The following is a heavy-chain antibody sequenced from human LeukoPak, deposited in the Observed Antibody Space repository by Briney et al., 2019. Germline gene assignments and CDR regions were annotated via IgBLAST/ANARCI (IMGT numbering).Heavy chain of an antibody. V-gene: IGHV6-1*01. Sequence: SQTLSLTCAISGDSVPRNSAAWHWITQSPSRALGWLARTYYRSKWYNDYAVSVKSRITINPDTSKNQFSLQLNSVTPEDTAVYYCARDGWDFRGVNPRRNWFDPWGQGTLVTVSS. J-gene: IGHJ5*02. CDR1: GDSVPRNSAA. CDR3: ARDGWDFRGVNPRRNWFDP. CDR2: TYYRSKWYN. D-gene: IGHD3-10*01.